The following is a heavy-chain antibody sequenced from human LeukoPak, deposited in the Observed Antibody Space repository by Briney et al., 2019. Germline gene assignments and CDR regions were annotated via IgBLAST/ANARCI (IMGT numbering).Heavy chain of an antibody. CDR2: ISSSGSTI. Sequence: GGSLRLSCAASGFTFSSYEMNWVRQAPGKGLEWVSYISSSGSTIYYADSVKGRFTISRDNAKNSLYLQMYSLRAEDTAVYYCAELGITMIGGVWGKGTTVTISS. J-gene: IGHJ6*04. CDR3: AELGITMIGGV. CDR1: GFTFSSYE. D-gene: IGHD3-10*02. V-gene: IGHV3-48*03.